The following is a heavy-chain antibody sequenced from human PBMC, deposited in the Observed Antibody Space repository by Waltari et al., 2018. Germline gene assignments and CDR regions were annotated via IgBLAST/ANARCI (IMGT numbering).Heavy chain of an antibody. V-gene: IGHV3-7*01. CDR2: IKQDGSEK. D-gene: IGHD3-10*01. CDR1: GFPFSSYW. J-gene: IGHJ4*02. CDR3: ARERYGSGSYYNPYFDY. Sequence: EVQLVESGGGLVQPGGSLRLSCAASGFPFSSYWMSWVRQAPGKGLEWVANIKQDGSEKYYVDSVKGRFTISRDNAKNSLYLQMNSLRAEDTAVYYCARERYGSGSYYNPYFDYWGQGTLVTVSS.